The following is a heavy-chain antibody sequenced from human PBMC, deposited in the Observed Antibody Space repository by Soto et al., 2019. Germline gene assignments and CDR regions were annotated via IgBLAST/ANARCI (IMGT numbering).Heavy chain of an antibody. Sequence: QVQLVESGGGVVQPGRSLRLSCAASGFTFSSYAMHWVRQAPGKGLEWVAVISYDGSNKYYADSVKGRFTISRDNCKNALYLQMTSLRAEDTAVYYCARDFLYETWNRGLDYWGQGTLVTVSS. V-gene: IGHV3-30-3*01. CDR2: ISYDGSNK. CDR1: GFTFSSYA. CDR3: ARDFLYETWNRGLDY. J-gene: IGHJ4*02. D-gene: IGHD1-1*01.